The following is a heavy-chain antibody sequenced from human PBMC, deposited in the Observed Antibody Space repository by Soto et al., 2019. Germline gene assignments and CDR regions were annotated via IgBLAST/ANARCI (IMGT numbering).Heavy chain of an antibody. CDR1: GGTFSSYA. CDR2: ITPIFGTA. J-gene: IGHJ3*02. V-gene: IGHV1-69*13. Sequence: SVKVSCKASGGTFSSYAISWVRQAPGQGLEWMGGITPIFGTANFAQKFQGRVTITADESTSTAYMELSSLRSEDTAVYYCARGSRAWLQFDAFDIWGQGTMVTVSS. CDR3: ARGSRAWLQFDAFDI. D-gene: IGHD5-12*01.